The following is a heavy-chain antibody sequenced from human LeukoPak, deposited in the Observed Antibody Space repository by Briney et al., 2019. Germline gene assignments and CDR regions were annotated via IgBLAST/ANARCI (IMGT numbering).Heavy chain of an antibody. D-gene: IGHD3-22*01. CDR3: ARDMYYYDSSGYHDY. V-gene: IGHV1-2*02. CDR1: GYTFTGYY. Sequence: ASVKVSCKASGYTFTGYYMHWVRQAPGQGLEWMGWINPNSGGTNYAQKFQGRVTMTRDTSISTAYMELSRLRSDDTAVYYCARDMYYYDSSGYHDYWGQGTLVTVSP. J-gene: IGHJ4*02. CDR2: INPNSGGT.